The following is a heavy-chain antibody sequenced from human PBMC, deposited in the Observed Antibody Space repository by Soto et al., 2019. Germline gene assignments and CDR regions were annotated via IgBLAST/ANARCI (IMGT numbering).Heavy chain of an antibody. D-gene: IGHD6-13*01. CDR2: IYYSGST. CDR1: GGSISSGDYY. J-gene: IGHJ4*02. V-gene: IGHV4-30-4*01. Sequence: PSETLSLTCTVSGGSISSGDYYWIWIRQPTGKGLEWIGYIYYSGSTYYHPSLNSRVTISVDTSKNQVPPKLSSVTAADTAVYYSARTYLTPLRYSSSWYERLGYFDHWGQGTLVTVSS. CDR3: ARTYLTPLRYSSSWYERLGYFDH.